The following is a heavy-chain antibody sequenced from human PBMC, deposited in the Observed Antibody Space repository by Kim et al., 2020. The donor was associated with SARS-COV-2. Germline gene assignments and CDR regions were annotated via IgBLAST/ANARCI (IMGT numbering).Heavy chain of an antibody. V-gene: IGHV3-23*01. CDR1: GFTFSSYA. D-gene: IGHD2-2*01. J-gene: IGHJ4*02. CDR3: AASPXIRRIXY. Sequence: GGSLRLSCAASGFTFSSYAMSWVRQAPGKGLEWVSAXSGSGGSTYYADSVKGRXXNSRXNSKNTLYLQMNSLRAEDTXVYYCAASPXIRRIXYWGQGTLVTVSS. CDR2: XSGSGGST.